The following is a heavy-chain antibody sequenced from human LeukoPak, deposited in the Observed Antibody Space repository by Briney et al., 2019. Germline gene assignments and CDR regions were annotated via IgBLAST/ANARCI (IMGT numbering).Heavy chain of an antibody. Sequence: PGGSLRLSCAASGFTFSSYAMSWIRQAPGKGLEWVSAISGSGGSTYYADSVKGRFTISRDNSKNTLYLQMNSLRAEDTAVYYCAKPFYDSSGYSFDYWGQGTLVTVSS. CDR3: AKPFYDSSGYSFDY. J-gene: IGHJ4*02. D-gene: IGHD3-22*01. CDR1: GFTFSSYA. V-gene: IGHV3-23*01. CDR2: ISGSGGST.